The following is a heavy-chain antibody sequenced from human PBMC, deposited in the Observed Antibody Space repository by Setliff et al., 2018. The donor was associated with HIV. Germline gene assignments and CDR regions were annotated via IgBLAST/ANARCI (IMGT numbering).Heavy chain of an antibody. CDR3: ARWVIRGYNYGLGGEFDP. Sequence: VASVMVSCKASGGTFSSYAMTWVRQAPGQGLEWLGGIIPILGTSNFAQKFQDRVTFTADESTSTAYMELSSLRSEDTAVYYCARWVIRGYNYGLGGEFDPWGQGTLVTVSS. V-gene: IGHV1-69*13. CDR1: GGTFSSYA. J-gene: IGHJ5*02. CDR2: IIPILGTS. D-gene: IGHD5-18*01.